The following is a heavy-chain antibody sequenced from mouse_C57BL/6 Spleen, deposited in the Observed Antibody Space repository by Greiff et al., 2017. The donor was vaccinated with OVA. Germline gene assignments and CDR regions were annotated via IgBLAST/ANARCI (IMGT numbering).Heavy chain of an antibody. J-gene: IGHJ3*01. D-gene: IGHD2-1*01. CDR1: GFTFSNYW. CDR2: IRLKSDNYAT. V-gene: IGHV6-3*01. CDR3: TRDYYGNSPFAY. Sequence: QLQESGGGLVQPGGSMKLSCVASGFTFSNYWMNWVRQSPEKGLEWVAQIRLKSDNYATHYAESVKGRFTISRDDSKSSVYLQMNNLRAEDTGIYYCTRDYYGNSPFAYWGQGTLVTVSA.